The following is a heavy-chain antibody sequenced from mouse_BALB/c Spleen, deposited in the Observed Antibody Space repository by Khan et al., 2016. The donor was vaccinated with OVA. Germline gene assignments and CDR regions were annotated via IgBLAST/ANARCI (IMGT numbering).Heavy chain of an antibody. CDR2: IWGDGNT. CDR3: AKFTPDYYSMDY. Sequence: QVQLKQSGPGLVAPSQSLSITCTVSGFSLTSYGVNWVRQPPGKGLEWLGVIWGDGNTNYHSTLKSRLIISKDNSKRQGFLTLDSLQTDDTATYYCAKFTPDYYSMDYWGQGTSVTVSS. J-gene: IGHJ4*01. V-gene: IGHV2-3*01. CDR1: GFSLTSYG. D-gene: IGHD1-1*01.